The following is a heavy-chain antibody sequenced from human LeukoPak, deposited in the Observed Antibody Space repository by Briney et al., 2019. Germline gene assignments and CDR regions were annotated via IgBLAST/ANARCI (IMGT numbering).Heavy chain of an antibody. D-gene: IGHD1-26*01. CDR1: GFSFSSYA. CDR2: ISGSGDST. J-gene: IGHJ4*02. V-gene: IGHV3-23*01. CDR3: AKDVRGSGTYWDY. Sequence: GSLRLSCAASGFSFSSYAMTWVRQAPGKGLEWVSAISGSGDSTYDADSVKGRFTISRDNSKNTLYQQMKSLRAEDTAVYCCAKDVRGSGTYWDYWGQGTLVTVSS.